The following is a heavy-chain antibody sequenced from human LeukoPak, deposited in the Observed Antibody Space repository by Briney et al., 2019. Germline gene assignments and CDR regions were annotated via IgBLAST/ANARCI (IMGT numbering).Heavy chain of an antibody. CDR3: ARAVVIAPYYFDY. D-gene: IGHD2-21*01. CDR2: IYYSGST. CDR1: GGSISSYY. V-gene: IGHV4-59*01. Sequence: SGTLSLTCTVSGGSISSYYWSWIRQPPGKGLEWIGYIYYSGSTNYNPSLKSRVTISVDTSKNQFSLKLSSVTAADTAVYYCARAVVIAPYYFDYWGQGTLATVSS. J-gene: IGHJ4*02.